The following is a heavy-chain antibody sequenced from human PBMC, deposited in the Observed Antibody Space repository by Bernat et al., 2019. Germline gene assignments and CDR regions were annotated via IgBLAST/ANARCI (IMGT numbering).Heavy chain of an antibody. D-gene: IGHD3-22*01. CDR2: ISYDGSNK. J-gene: IGHJ4*02. V-gene: IGHV3-30-3*01. CDR1: GFTFSSYA. Sequence: QVQLVESGGGVVQPGRSLRLSCAASGFTFSSYAMHWVRQAPGKGLEWVAVISYDGSNKYYADSVKGRFTISRDNSKNTLYLQMNSLRAEDTAVYYCAREYYDSSAFDYWDQGTLVTVSS. CDR3: AREYYDSSAFDY.